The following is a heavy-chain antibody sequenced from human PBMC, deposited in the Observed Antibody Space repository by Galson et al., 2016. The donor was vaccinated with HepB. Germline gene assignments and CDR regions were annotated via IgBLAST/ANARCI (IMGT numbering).Heavy chain of an antibody. D-gene: IGHD6-25*01. CDR1: GYDFPSYW. J-gene: IGHJ4*02. V-gene: IGHV5-51*01. Sequence: QSGAEVKKPGESLKISCQGFGYDFPSYWLGWVRQMPGKGLGWMGIIDPRDSDTKYNPSFQGQVTMSADKSINTAYLQWSSLKASDTAFYYCARSTSGGIKDGYFDSWGQGTLVTVSS. CDR3: ARSTSGGIKDGYFDS. CDR2: IDPRDSDT.